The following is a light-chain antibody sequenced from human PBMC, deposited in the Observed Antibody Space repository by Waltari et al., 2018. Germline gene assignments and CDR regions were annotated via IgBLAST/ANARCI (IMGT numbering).Light chain of an antibody. V-gene: IGKV3-20*01. CDR2: AAS. Sequence: EIVLTQSPGTLSLSLGERVTLSCRASQSVSSSYLAWYQQKPGQAPRLLIYAASNRATGIPDRFSCRGSGTGFTLTISSLEPEDSAVYYCQQYGSTLITFGQGTRLEIK. CDR3: QQYGSTLIT. CDR1: QSVSSSY. J-gene: IGKJ5*01.